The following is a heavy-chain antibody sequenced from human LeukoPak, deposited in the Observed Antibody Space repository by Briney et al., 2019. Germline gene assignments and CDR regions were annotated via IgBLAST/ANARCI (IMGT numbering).Heavy chain of an antibody. D-gene: IGHD2-2*01. V-gene: IGHV4-39*07. CDR1: GGSITTTTYY. CDR3: AKGYCSSITCYDDRGAFDY. J-gene: IGHJ4*02. CDR2: IYYSGNT. Sequence: SETLSLTCTVSGGSITTTTYYWGWIRQPPGKGLEWIGSIYYSGNTYYNPSLKSRVTISLDTSKNQFSLKLSSVTAADTAVYYCAKGYCSSITCYDDRGAFDYWGQGTLVTVSS.